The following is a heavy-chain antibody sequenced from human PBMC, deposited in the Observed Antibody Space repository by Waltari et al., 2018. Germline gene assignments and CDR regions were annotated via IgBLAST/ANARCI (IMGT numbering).Heavy chain of an antibody. Sequence: QVQLQESGPGLVKPSQTLSLTCTVSGGSITSGSYYWSWIRQPAGKGLEWIGRIYTSGSTNYRPSLKRRVTISVDTSKNQFSLKLSSVTAADTAVYYCVREGIYSSAKDARFDPWGQGTLVTVSS. CDR2: IYTSGST. V-gene: IGHV4-61*02. CDR1: GGSITSGSYY. D-gene: IGHD6-25*01. J-gene: IGHJ5*02. CDR3: VREGIYSSAKDARFDP.